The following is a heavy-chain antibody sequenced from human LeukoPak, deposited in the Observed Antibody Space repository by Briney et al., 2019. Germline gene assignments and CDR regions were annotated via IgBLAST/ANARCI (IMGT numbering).Heavy chain of an antibody. V-gene: IGHV4-30-4*01. J-gene: IGHJ4*02. CDR1: GGSISSGDYY. CDR3: ARQYSGYDPLDY. D-gene: IGHD5-12*01. CDR2: IYYSGST. Sequence: SETLSLTCTVSGGSISSGDYYWSWIRQPPGKGLEWIGYIYYSGSTYYNPSLESRVTISVDTSKNQFSLKLSSVTAADTAVYYCARQYSGYDPLDYWGQGTLVTVSS.